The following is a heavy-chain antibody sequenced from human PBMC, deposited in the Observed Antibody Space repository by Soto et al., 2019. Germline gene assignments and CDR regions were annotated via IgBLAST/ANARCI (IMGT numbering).Heavy chain of an antibody. Sequence: AAVRVSCSAAGYTFTSCWSSWVRQAPGPGLEWMGTINHSAGSTSYAQKFQGRATMTRDKSTRTVYMELSSLRSEDTAVYCCSNNYGSGSYYCFPHWGQGTLVTVSS. CDR2: INHSAGST. CDR3: SNNYGSGSYYCFPH. J-gene: IGHJ4*02. CDR1: GYTFTSCW. D-gene: IGHD3-10*01. V-gene: IGHV1-46*01.